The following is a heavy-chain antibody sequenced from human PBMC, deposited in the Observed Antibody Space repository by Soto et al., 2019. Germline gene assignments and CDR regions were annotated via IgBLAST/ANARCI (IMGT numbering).Heavy chain of an antibody. D-gene: IGHD2-15*01. CDR2: ISYDATNE. CDR3: AKDRFHGGIMGD. CDR1: GFPFTTYG. J-gene: IGHJ4*02. Sequence: QAQLVESGGGVVQPGRSLRLSCATSGFPFTTYGIHWVRQAPRKGLEWVAVISYDATNEHYADSVKGRFTISRDNSRSTVYLQMNSLRAEDTAVYYCAKDRFHGGIMGDWGQGILVTVSS. V-gene: IGHV3-30*18.